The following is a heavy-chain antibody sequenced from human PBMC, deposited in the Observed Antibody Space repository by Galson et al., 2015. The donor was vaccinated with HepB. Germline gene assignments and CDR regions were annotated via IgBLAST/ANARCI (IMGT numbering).Heavy chain of an antibody. V-gene: IGHV3-11*06. CDR1: GFVFSDYY. D-gene: IGHD4-17*01. CDR2: ISGGTTYS. CDR3: ARVADSDYGDHTHFDY. J-gene: IGHJ4*02. Sequence: LRLSCAASGFVFSDYYMSWIHQAPGKGLEWLSYISGGTTYSNYADSVKGRFTISRDNAKNSLYLQINSLRADDTAVYYCARVADSDYGDHTHFDYWGQGSLVTVSS.